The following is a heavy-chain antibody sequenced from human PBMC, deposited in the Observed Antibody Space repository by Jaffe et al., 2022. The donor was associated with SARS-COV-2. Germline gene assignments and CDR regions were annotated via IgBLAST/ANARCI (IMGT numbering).Heavy chain of an antibody. CDR2: ISSSGKTI. Sequence: EVQLVESGGGLVQPGGSLRLSCAASGFTFSTYRMNWVRQAPGKGLEWISYISSSGKTIYYADSVKGRFTISRDNAKNSLYLQMNSLRAEDTAVYYCARGRSAYCSGTSCYGGDYWGQGALVTVSS. J-gene: IGHJ4*02. CDR3: ARGRSAYCSGTSCYGGDY. D-gene: IGHD2-2*01. V-gene: IGHV3-48*04. CDR1: GFTFSTYR.